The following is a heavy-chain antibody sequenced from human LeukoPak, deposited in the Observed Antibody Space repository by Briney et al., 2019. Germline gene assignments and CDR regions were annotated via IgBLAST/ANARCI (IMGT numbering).Heavy chain of an antibody. V-gene: IGHV3-7*01. CDR2: IKLDGSEI. J-gene: IGHJ2*01. CDR1: GFTVSSNS. CDR3: ARGDWYFDL. Sequence: GGSLRLSCTVSGFTVSSNSMSWVRQAPGKGLEWVANIKLDGSEIYSVDSVKGRFTISRDNAKNSLYLQMNSLRAEDTAVYYCARGDWYFDLWGRGTLVTVSS.